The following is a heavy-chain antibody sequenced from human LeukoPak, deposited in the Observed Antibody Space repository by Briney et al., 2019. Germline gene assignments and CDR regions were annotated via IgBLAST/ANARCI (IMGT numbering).Heavy chain of an antibody. D-gene: IGHD1-1*01. V-gene: IGHV4-59*01. CDR1: GGSISIYY. CDR3: ARDRNTGTEGGRDYYGMDV. CDR2: IYYSGST. J-gene: IGHJ6*02. Sequence: SETLSLTCTVSGGSISIYYWSWIRQPPGKGLEWIGYIYYSGSTNYNPSLKSRVTISVDTSKNQFSLKLSSVTAADTAVYYCARDRNTGTEGGRDYYGMDVWGQGTTVTVSS.